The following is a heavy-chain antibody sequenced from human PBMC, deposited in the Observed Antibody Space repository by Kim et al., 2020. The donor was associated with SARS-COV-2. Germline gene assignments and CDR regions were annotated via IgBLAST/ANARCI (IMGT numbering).Heavy chain of an antibody. CDR1: GLSFTTSW. Sequence: GGSLRLSCAASGLSFTTSWMGWVRQAPGMVLEWAACIREDGSGQFYLDSVKGRFTTSRDNAQNSVSLQMNTLRAEDTAVYYCARYSIETRSFDYWGQG. J-gene: IGHJ4*02. CDR3: ARYSIETRSFDY. V-gene: IGHV3-7*01. D-gene: IGHD2-21*01. CDR2: IREDGSGQ.